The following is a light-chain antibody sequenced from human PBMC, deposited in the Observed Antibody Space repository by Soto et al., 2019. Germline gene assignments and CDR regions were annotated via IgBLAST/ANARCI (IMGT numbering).Light chain of an antibody. Sequence: QSALAQPASVSGSPGQSITISCTGTASDVGGYNYVSWYQQHPGKAPKLMIHAVSNRPSGISSRFSGSKSGNTASLTIPGLQSEDEADYFCCSYTSRTTYVFGTGTKVTVL. V-gene: IGLV2-14*01. CDR2: AVS. CDR1: ASDVGGYNY. CDR3: CSYTSRTTYV. J-gene: IGLJ1*01.